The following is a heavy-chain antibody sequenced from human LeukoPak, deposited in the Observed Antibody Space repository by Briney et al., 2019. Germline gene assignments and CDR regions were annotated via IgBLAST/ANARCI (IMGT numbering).Heavy chain of an antibody. CDR2: INHSGST. J-gene: IGHJ4*02. CDR1: GGSFSGYY. D-gene: IGHD5-12*01. CDR3: ARVTGGYDPCYFDY. Sequence: SETLSLTCAVYGGSFSGYYWSWIRQPPGKGLEWIGEINHSGSTNYNPSLKSRVTISVDTSKNQFSLKLSSVTAADTAVYYCARVTGGYDPCYFDYWGQGTLVTVSS. V-gene: IGHV4-34*01.